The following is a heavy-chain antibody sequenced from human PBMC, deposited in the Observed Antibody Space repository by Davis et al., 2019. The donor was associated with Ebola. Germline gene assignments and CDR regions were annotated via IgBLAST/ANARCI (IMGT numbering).Heavy chain of an antibody. J-gene: IGHJ1*01. CDR1: GYTFTGYY. CDR3: ARGGPEYYYDSSGIYRGYFQH. D-gene: IGHD3-22*01. V-gene: IGHV1-2*02. Sequence: ASVKVSCKASGYTFTGYYMHWVRQAPGQGLEWMGWINPNSGGTNYAQKFQGRVTMTRDTSISTAYMELSRLRSDDTAVYYCARGGPEYYYDSSGIYRGYFQHWGQGTLVTVSS. CDR2: INPNSGGT.